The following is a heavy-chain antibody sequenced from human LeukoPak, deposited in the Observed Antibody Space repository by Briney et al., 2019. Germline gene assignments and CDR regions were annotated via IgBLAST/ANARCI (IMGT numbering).Heavy chain of an antibody. J-gene: IGHJ4*02. Sequence: GGSLRLSCAASGFTFSSYAMSWVRRAPGKGLEWVAFIRYDGGNKYYADSVKGRFTISRDNSKNTLYLQMNSLRAEDTAVYYCAKDLGYTSSTPGTIEYWGQGTLVTVSS. CDR1: GFTFSSYA. CDR2: IRYDGGNK. CDR3: AKDLGYTSSTPGTIEY. V-gene: IGHV3-30*02. D-gene: IGHD6-13*01.